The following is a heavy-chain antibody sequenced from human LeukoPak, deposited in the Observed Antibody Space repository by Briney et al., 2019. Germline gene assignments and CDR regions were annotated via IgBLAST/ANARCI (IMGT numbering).Heavy chain of an antibody. CDR3: ARDRQWSHDAFDI. CDR2: IKQDGSER. V-gene: IGHV3-7*01. J-gene: IGHJ3*02. Sequence: SGGSLRLSCAASGFTFSSYWMSWVRQAPGKGLEWVANIKQDGSERYYVDSVKGRFTISRDNAKNSLYLQMNSLRAEDTAVYYCARDRQWSHDAFDIWGQGTMVTVSS. D-gene: IGHD6-19*01. CDR1: GFTFSSYW.